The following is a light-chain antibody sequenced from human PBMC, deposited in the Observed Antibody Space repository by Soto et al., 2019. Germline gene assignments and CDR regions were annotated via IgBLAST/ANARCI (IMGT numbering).Light chain of an antibody. V-gene: IGLV4-60*02. CDR1: SGHSSYI. J-gene: IGLJ2*01. Sequence: QPVLTQSSSASASLGSSVKLTCTLSSGHSSYIIAWHQQQPGKAPRYLMKLEGSGSYHKGSGVPDRFSGSSPGADRYLTISNLQFDDEADYYSETWDFPTSVFGGGTNLTVL. CDR3: ETWDFPTSV. CDR2: LEGSGSY.